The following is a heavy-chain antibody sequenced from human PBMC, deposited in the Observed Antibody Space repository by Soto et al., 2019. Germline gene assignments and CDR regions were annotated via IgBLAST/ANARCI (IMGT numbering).Heavy chain of an antibody. V-gene: IGHV3-30*03. J-gene: IGHJ4*02. CDR2: VSYDGSNK. D-gene: IGHD5-12*01. CDR3: ATTYSGYDYLNYFDY. Sequence: GGSLRLSCAASGFTFSSYGMYWVRQAPGKGLEWVAVVSYDGSNKYYADSVKGRFTISRDNSKNTLYLQMNSLRAEDTAVYYCATTYSGYDYLNYFDYWGQGTLVTVSS. CDR1: GFTFSSYG.